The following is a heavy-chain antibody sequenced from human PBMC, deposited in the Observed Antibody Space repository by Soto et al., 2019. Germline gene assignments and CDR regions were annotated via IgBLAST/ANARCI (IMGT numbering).Heavy chain of an antibody. CDR1: GGSISSYY. CDR2: IYYSGSI. Sequence: SETLSLTCTVSGGSISSYYWSWVRQPPGKGLEWIGSIYYSGSIYYNPSLKSRVTISVDTSKNQFSLKLSSVTAAETAVYYCARQSSGWYNWFDPWGQGTLVTVSS. J-gene: IGHJ5*02. CDR3: ARQSSGWYNWFDP. D-gene: IGHD6-19*01. V-gene: IGHV4-59*05.